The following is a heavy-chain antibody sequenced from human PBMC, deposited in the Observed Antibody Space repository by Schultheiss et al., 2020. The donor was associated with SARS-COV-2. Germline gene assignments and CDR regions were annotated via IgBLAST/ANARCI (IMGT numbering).Heavy chain of an antibody. J-gene: IGHJ3*02. V-gene: IGHV4-30-4*08. CDR1: GGSISSGGYY. Sequence: SETLSLTCTVSGGSISSGGYYWSWIRQHPGKGLEWIGYIYYSGSTYYNPSLKSRVTISVDTSKKQFSLNLSSVTAADTAVYYCARQEVVPAATHGAFDIWGQGTMVTVSS. CDR2: IYYSGST. D-gene: IGHD2-2*01. CDR3: ARQEVVPAATHGAFDI.